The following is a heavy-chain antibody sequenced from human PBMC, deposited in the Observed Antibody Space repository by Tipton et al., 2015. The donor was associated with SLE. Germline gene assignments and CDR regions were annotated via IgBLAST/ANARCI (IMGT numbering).Heavy chain of an antibody. D-gene: IGHD3-22*01. CDR1: GGSFSDYY. Sequence: TLSLTCAVYGGSFSDYYWSWIRQPPGKGLEWIGSIYSRGNKFHNPSLMSRVTILLDTSKNQFSMSLSSVTAADTAVYYCARRDGLDGFDIWGQGTLVTVSS. J-gene: IGHJ3*02. CDR3: ARRDGLDGFDI. CDR2: IYSRGNK. V-gene: IGHV4-34*11.